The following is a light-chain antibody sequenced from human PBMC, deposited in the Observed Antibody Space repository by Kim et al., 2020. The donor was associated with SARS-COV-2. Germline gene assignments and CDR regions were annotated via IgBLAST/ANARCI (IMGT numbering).Light chain of an antibody. CDR3: QQSYSIPLT. CDR2: AAS. CDR1: QSLNNY. Sequence: DIQMTQSPSSLSASVGDRVTITCRASQSLNNYLNWYQQKPGKAPKVLIYAASSLQSGVPSRFSGSGSGTEFTLTISSLQPEDFATYYCQQSYSIPLTFGGGTKVEI. J-gene: IGKJ4*01. V-gene: IGKV1-39*01.